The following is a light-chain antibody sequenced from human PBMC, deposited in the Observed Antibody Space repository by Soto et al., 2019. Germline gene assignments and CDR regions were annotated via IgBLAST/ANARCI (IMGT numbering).Light chain of an antibody. V-gene: IGKV3-15*01. CDR2: GAS. J-gene: IGKJ1*01. CDR3: LQYNNWWT. CDR1: QSIGSN. Sequence: EIGMTQSAATLSVSPGERATLSCRASQSIGSNLAWYQQKPGQAPRLLIYGASTRATGIPARFSGSGSGTEFTLTISSLKSEDFAVYYCLQYNNWWTFGQGTKVDIK.